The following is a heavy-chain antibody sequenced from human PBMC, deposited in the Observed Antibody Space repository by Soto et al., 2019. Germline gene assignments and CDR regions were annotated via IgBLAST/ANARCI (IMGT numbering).Heavy chain of an antibody. V-gene: IGHV4-4*02. CDR3: ARIGIAAAGYYYVMDV. Sequence: SETLSLTCAVSGGSISSSNWWSWVRQPPGKGLEWIGEIYHSGSTNYNPSLKSRVTISVDKSKNQFSLKLSSVTAADTAVYYCARIGIAAAGYYYVMDVWGQGTTVTVSS. J-gene: IGHJ6*02. CDR1: GGSISSSNW. CDR2: IYHSGST. D-gene: IGHD6-13*01.